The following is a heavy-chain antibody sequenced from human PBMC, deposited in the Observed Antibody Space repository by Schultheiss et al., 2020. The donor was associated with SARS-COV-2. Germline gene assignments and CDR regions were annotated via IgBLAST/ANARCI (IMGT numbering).Heavy chain of an antibody. V-gene: IGHV3-48*04. CDR2: ISSSGSTI. J-gene: IGHJ6*02. CDR3: AKDMRGLRSYYYYGMDV. D-gene: IGHD4-17*01. CDR1: GFTFSSYS. Sequence: GGSLRLSCAASGFTFSSYSMNWVRQAPGKGLEWVSSISSSGSTIYYADSVKGRFTISRDNAKNSLYLQMNSLRAEDTAVYYCAKDMRGLRSYYYYGMDVWGQGTTVTVSS.